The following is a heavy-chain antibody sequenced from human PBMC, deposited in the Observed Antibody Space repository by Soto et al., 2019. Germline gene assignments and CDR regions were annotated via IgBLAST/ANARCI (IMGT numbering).Heavy chain of an antibody. CDR1: GFTFSSFV. Sequence: QVQLVESGGGVVQPGTSLRLSCAASGFTFSSFVMHWVRQAPGKGLEWVGLISYDGTSKNYPDSMKGRFTISRDNSRNTLYLQVNSLRADDTAVYYCAKERSSSRYYYYDLDVWGQGTTVTVSS. V-gene: IGHV3-30-3*02. J-gene: IGHJ6*02. CDR3: AKERSSSRYYYYDLDV. CDR2: ISYDGTSK. D-gene: IGHD6-13*01.